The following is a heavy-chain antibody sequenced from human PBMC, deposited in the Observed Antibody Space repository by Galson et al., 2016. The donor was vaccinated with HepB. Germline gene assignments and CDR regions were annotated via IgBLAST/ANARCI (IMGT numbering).Heavy chain of an antibody. Sequence: TLSLTCGVDGGSFNAYYWSWIRQPPGKGLEWIGEINHSGDTKYNPSLKSRVTLSVDTSKNQFSLELTSMTAADTAVYYCAGVVVAATNWFDPWGQGTLVTVSS. CDR2: INHSGDT. J-gene: IGHJ5*02. D-gene: IGHD2-15*01. CDR3: AGVVVAATNWFDP. V-gene: IGHV4-34*01. CDR1: GGSFNAYY.